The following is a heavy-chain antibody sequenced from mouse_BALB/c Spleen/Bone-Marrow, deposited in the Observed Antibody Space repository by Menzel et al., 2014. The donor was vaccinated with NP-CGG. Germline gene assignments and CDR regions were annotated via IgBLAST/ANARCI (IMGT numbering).Heavy chain of an antibody. CDR3: GNYYAMDY. CDR1: GYTFSSYW. Sequence: QVQLQQSGAELMKPGASVKISCKATGYTFSSYWIEWVKQRPGHGLEWIGEILPGSGSTNYNEKFKGKATFTADTSSNTACMQLSSLTSEDSAVYYCGNYYAMDYWGQGTPVTVSS. CDR2: ILPGSGST. V-gene: IGHV1-9*01. J-gene: IGHJ4*01.